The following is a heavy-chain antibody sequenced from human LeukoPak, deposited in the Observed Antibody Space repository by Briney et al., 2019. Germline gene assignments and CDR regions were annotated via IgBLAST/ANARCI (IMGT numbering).Heavy chain of an antibody. V-gene: IGHV3-7*01. J-gene: IGHJ3*02. CDR1: GFDFSDFW. CDR2: IKEDGSDK. CDR3: ARGSHTFDI. Sequence: GGSLRLSCAAAGFDFSDFWMSWVRQVPGKGLEWVANIKEDGSDKNYVDSVKGRFTISRDNAKNSLYLQMNSLRVEDTAVFYCARGSHTFDIWGQGTTVTVSS.